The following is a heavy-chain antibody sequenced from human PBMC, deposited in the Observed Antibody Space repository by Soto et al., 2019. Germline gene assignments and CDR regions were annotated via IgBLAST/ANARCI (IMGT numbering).Heavy chain of an antibody. CDR2: IYYSGST. V-gene: IGHV4-31*03. J-gene: IGHJ6*02. D-gene: IGHD3-22*01. CDR3: ASTKYYYDSSGPFMDV. CDR1: GGSISSGGYY. Sequence: PSETLSLTCTVSGGSISSGGYYWSWIRQHPGKGLEWIGYIYYSGSTYYNPSLESRVTISVDTSKNQFSLKLSSVTAADTAVYYCASTKYYYDSSGPFMDVWGQGTTVTVSS.